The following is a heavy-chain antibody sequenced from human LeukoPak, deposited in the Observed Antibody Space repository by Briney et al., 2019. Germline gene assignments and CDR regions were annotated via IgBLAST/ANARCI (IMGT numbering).Heavy chain of an antibody. CDR1: GVSLSSSNSY. CDR3: ARQTGSGLFILP. D-gene: IGHD3/OR15-3a*01. Sequence: PSETLSLTCTVSGVSLSSSNSYWGWIRQPPGKGLEWIGSIYSGNTYYNASLKSQVSISIDTSKNQFSLRLTSVTAADTAVYYCARQTGSGLFILPGGQGTLVTVSS. V-gene: IGHV4-39*01. J-gene: IGHJ4*02. CDR2: IYSGNT.